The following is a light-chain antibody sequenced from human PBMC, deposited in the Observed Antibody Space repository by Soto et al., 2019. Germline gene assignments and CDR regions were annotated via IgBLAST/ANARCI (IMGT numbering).Light chain of an antibody. CDR2: GAS. CDR1: QTVQLNY. Sequence: EIVWTQSPGTLSWSPGVRATLSCKASQTVQLNYVAWYQQKPGQAPSLLINGASSRASGIPDRYSGSGSGMDFTRTISRLEPEDFAVYYCLQSGDSQWTFGQGTKVEI. CDR3: LQSGDSQWT. V-gene: IGKV3-20*01. J-gene: IGKJ1*01.